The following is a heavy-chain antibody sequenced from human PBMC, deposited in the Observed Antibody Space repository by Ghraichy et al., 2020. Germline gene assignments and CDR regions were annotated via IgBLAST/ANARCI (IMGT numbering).Heavy chain of an antibody. CDR2: IHYTGGT. CDR1: GGSISSASSY. D-gene: IGHD3-16*01. J-gene: IGHJ6*02. V-gene: IGHV4-31*03. CDR3: AREESGPSTDYYDTKGMDV. Sequence: SETLSLTCTVSGGSISSASSYWNWIRQYPGKGLEWIGYIHYTGGTYYSPSLKSRVTISLDTSKNHFSLQLSSVTAADTAIYYCAREESGPSTDYYDTKGMDVWGQGTTVTVSS.